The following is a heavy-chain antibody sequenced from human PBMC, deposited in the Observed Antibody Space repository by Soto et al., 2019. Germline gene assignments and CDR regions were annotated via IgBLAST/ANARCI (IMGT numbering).Heavy chain of an antibody. CDR3: ARAIAAAGTEFQH. CDR1: GFTFSSYA. D-gene: IGHD6-13*01. V-gene: IGHV3-30-3*01. CDR2: ISYDGSNK. J-gene: IGHJ1*01. Sequence: QVQLVESGGGVVQPGRSLRLSCAASGFTFSSYAMHWVRQAPGKGLEWVAVISYDGSNKYYADSVKGRFTISRDNSKNTLYLQMNSLRAEDTAVYYCARAIAAAGTEFQHWGQGTLVTVSS.